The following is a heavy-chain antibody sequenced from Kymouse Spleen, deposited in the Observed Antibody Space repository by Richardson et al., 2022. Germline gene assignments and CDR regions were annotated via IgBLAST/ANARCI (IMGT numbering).Heavy chain of an antibody. D-gene: IGHD6-19*01. CDR1: GGSFSGYY. CDR2: INHSGST. Sequence: QVQLQQWGAGLLKPSETLSLTCAVYGGSFSGYYWSWIRQPPGKGLEWIGEINHSGSTNYNPSLKSRVTISVDTSKNQFSLKLSSVTAADTAVYYCARPIAVAGYYYYYGMDVWGQGTTVTVSS. J-gene: IGHJ6*02. V-gene: IGHV4-34*01. CDR3: ARPIAVAGYYYYYGMDV.